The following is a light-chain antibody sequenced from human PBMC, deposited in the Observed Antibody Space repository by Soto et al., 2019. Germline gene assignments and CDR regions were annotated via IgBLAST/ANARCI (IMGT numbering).Light chain of an antibody. CDR3: QQFKSDTWT. CDR1: QNIERW. CDR2: DVS. J-gene: IGKJ1*01. V-gene: IGKV1-5*01. Sequence: DIQMTQSPSTLPASVGDRVTITCRASQNIERWLAWYQQKPGKAPKLLLYDVSSLESGVPSRFSGSGSATEFILTINGLQPDDFATYFCQQFKSDTWTFGQGTKVDIK.